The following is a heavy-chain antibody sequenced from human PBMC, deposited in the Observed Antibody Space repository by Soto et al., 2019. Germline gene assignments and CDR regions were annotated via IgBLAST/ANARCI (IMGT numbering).Heavy chain of an antibody. CDR1: GFTFSSYG. CDR2: ISNDGSNK. D-gene: IGHD6-13*01. J-gene: IGHJ4*01. Sequence: GGSLRLSCAVSGFTFSSYGMHWVRQAPGKGLEWVAGISNDGSNKYYADSVKGRFTISRDNSKNTLYLQMNSLRAEDTAVYYCANSPHSSNLDYGLVGYWGQGTLVTVSS. CDR3: ANSPHSSNLDYGLVGY. V-gene: IGHV3-30*18.